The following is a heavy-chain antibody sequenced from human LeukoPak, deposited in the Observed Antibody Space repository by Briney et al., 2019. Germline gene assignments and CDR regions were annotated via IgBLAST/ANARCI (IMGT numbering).Heavy chain of an antibody. CDR3: AREKDTMITFGGFDY. V-gene: IGHV4-4*07. CDR1: GGSISSYC. D-gene: IGHD3-16*01. Sequence: PSETLSLTCTVSGGSISSYCWSWIRQPAGKGLEWIGRIYSSGSTNYNPSLKSRVTMSVDTSKNQFSLKLSSVTAADTAVYYCAREKDTMITFGGFDYWGQGTLVTVSS. CDR2: IYSSGST. J-gene: IGHJ4*02.